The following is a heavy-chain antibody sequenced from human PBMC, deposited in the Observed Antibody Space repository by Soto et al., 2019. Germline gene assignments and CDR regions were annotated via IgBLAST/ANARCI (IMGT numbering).Heavy chain of an antibody. D-gene: IGHD3-16*01. Sequence: GGSLRLSCAASGFTFSSYWMHWVRQAPGKGLVWVSRINSDGSSTSYEDSVKGRFTISSDNAKNTLYLQMNSLRAEDTAVYFCARDGADYYYYMDVWGKGTTVTVSS. J-gene: IGHJ6*03. CDR2: INSDGSST. CDR3: ARDGADYYYYMDV. CDR1: GFTFSSYW. V-gene: IGHV3-74*01.